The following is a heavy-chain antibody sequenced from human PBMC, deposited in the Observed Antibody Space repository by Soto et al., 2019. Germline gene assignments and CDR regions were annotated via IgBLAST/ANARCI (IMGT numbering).Heavy chain of an antibody. Sequence: PGGSLRLSCAASGFTFSSYAMSWVRQAPGKGLEWVSAISGSGGSTYYADSVKGWFTISRDNSKNTMYLQMISLRVEDTAVYYCAKLPSSMMPNWFDSWGQGTLVTVSS. J-gene: IGHJ5*01. D-gene: IGHD2-2*01. CDR2: ISGSGGST. CDR3: AKLPSSMMPNWFDS. CDR1: GFTFSSYA. V-gene: IGHV3-23*01.